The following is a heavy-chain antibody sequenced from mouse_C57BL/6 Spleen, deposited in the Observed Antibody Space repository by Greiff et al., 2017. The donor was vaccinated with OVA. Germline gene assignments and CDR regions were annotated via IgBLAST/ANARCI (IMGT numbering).Heavy chain of an antibody. Sequence: DVMLVESGEGLVKPGGSLKLSCAASGFTFSSYAMSWVRQTPEKRLEWVATISDGGSYTYYPDNVKGRFTISRDNAKNNLYLQMSHLKSEDTAMYYCARDYGNYVRAMDYWGQGTSVTVSS. V-gene: IGHV5-4*01. CDR1: GFTFSSYA. J-gene: IGHJ4*01. CDR3: ARDYGNYVRAMDY. D-gene: IGHD2-1*01. CDR2: ISDGGSYT.